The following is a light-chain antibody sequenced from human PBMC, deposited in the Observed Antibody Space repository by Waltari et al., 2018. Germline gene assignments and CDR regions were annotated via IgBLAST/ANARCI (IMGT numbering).Light chain of an antibody. CDR2: RNN. V-gene: IGLV1-47*01. CDR1: SSNIGSKY. Sequence: QSVLTQAPSVSGTPGQRVPVSCSGSSSNIGSKYVYWYQQLPGTAPKLLIYRNNHRPSGVPDRCSGAMSGTSASLAISGLRSEDEADYYCAAWDDSLSPKGEFGGGTKLTVL. J-gene: IGLJ2*01. CDR3: AAWDDSLSPKGE.